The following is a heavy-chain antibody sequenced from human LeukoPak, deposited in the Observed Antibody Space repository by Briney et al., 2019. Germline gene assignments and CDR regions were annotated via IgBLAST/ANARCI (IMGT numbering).Heavy chain of an antibody. D-gene: IGHD3-10*01. CDR2: IYKNAIT. Sequence: TGGSLRLSCAASGFTVSSNYMTWVRQAPGKGLEWVSVIYKNAITYHADTVKGRFTISGDNAKNMLYLQMNSLRADDTAVYYCARSLRVRGVPDYMDVWGKGTTVIISS. CDR1: GFTVSSNY. CDR3: ARSLRVRGVPDYMDV. J-gene: IGHJ6*03. V-gene: IGHV3-53*01.